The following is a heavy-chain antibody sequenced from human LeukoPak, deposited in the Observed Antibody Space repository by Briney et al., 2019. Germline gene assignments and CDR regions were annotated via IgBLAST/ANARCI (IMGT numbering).Heavy chain of an antibody. CDR1: GYTFTSYG. V-gene: IGHV1-18*01. D-gene: IGHD3-22*01. J-gene: IGHJ4*02. CDR2: ISAYNGNA. Sequence: GASVKVSCKASGYTFTSYGISWVRQAPGQGLEWMGWISAYNGNANYAQKLQGRVTMTTDTSTSTAYMELRSLRSDDTAVYYCARVVTYYYDPANDYWGQGTLVTVSS. CDR3: ARVVTYYYDPANDY.